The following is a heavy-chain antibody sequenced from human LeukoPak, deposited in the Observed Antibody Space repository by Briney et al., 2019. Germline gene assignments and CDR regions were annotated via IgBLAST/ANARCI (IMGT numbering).Heavy chain of an antibody. V-gene: IGHV1-46*01. CDR2: INPSDGST. D-gene: IGHD3-22*01. CDR1: GYTFTTYY. CDR3: ARGSNYYYDVTADYPRY. Sequence: VASVKVSCKTSGYTFTTYYIHWVRQAPGQGLEWLGIINPSDGSTTYAQKFQGRVTMTRDTSTSTVYMELNTLRSEDTAGYDCARGSNYYYDVTADYPRYWGQGTLVTVSS. J-gene: IGHJ4*02.